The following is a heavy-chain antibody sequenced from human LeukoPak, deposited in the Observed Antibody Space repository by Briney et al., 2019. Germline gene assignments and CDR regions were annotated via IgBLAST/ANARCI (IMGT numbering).Heavy chain of an antibody. CDR3: ASPAAGTNFDY. CDR1: GFTFSDHY. Sequence: GGSLRLSCAASGFTFSDHYMSWIRQAPGKGLEWVSYISSIGSYTNYADSVKGRFTVSRDNAKNSLYLQMNSLRVEDTAVYYCASPAAGTNFDYWGQGTLVTASS. D-gene: IGHD6-13*01. V-gene: IGHV3-11*03. J-gene: IGHJ4*02. CDR2: ISSIGSYT.